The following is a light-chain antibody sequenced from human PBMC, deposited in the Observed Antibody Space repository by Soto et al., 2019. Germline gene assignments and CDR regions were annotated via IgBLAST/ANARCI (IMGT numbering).Light chain of an antibody. J-gene: IGLJ1*01. V-gene: IGLV4-69*01. CDR1: SGHSNYA. CDR3: QTWGTGIRV. CDR2: VNSDGSH. Sequence: QPVLTQSPSASASLGASVKLTCTLSSGHSNYAIAWHQQQPEKGPRYLMKVNSDGSHRKGDGIPDRFSGSSSGAQRYLTISSLQSEDEGDYYCQTWGTGIRVFGTGTKVTVL.